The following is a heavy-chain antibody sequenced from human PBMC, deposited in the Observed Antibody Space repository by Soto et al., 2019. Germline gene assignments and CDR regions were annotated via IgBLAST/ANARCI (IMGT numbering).Heavy chain of an antibody. CDR2: ISSSGSTI. V-gene: IGHV3-11*01. J-gene: IGHJ4*02. CDR1: GFTFSDYY. CDR3: ARDFADFWSGYYTRIDY. D-gene: IGHD3-3*01. Sequence: GGSLRLSCAASGFTFSDYYMSWIRQAPGKGLEWVSYISSSGSTIYYADSVKGRFTISRDNAKNSLYLQMNSLRAEDTAVYYCARDFADFWSGYYTRIDYWGQGTLVTAPQ.